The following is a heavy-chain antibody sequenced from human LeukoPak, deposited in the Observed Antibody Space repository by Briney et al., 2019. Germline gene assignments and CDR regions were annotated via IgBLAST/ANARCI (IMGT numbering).Heavy chain of an antibody. CDR1: GFTFSSYS. CDR3: ARDSGIVVEEWFDP. CDR2: ISSSSSYI. D-gene: IGHD2-2*01. V-gene: IGHV3-21*01. J-gene: IGHJ5*02. Sequence: GGSLRLSCAASGFTFSSYSMNWVRQAPGKGLEWVSSISSSSSYIYYADSVKGRFTISRDNAKNSLYLQMNSLRAEDTAVYYCARDSGIVVEEWFDPWGQGTLVTVSS.